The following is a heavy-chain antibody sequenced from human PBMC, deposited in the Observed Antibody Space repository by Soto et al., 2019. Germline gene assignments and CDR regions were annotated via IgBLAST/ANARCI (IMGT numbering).Heavy chain of an antibody. D-gene: IGHD3-16*02. V-gene: IGHV3-23*01. CDR3: AKYNDYVWGSYRNPLDY. J-gene: IGHJ4*02. CDR2: ISGSGGST. CDR1: GFTFSSYA. Sequence: EVQLLESGGALVQPGGSLRLSCAASGFTFSSYAMSWVRQAPGKGLEWVSTISGSGGSTYYADSVKGRFTISRDNSKNTLYLQMNSLRVGDTAVYYCAKYNDYVWGSYRNPLDYWGQGTLVTVSS.